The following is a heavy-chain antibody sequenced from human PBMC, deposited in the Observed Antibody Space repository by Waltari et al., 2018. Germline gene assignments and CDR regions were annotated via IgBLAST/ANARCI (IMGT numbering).Heavy chain of an antibody. CDR2: SAYNGNT. J-gene: IGHJ4*02. D-gene: IGHD6-13*01. Sequence: QVQLVQSGAEVKKPGASVKVSCKASGYTFTSYGISWVRQAPGQGLEWMGWSAYNGNTNYAQKLQGRVTMTTDTSTSTAYMELRSLRSDDTAVYYCAKQQQLVRGGFLDYWGQGTLVTVSS. CDR3: AKQQQLVRGGFLDY. V-gene: IGHV1-18*01. CDR1: GYTFTSYG.